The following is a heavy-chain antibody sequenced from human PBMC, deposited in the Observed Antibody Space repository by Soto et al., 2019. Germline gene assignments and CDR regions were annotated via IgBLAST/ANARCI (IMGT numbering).Heavy chain of an antibody. V-gene: IGHV4-34*01. CDR2: INHSGST. Sequence: PSETLSLTCAVYGGYFSGYYWSWIRQPPGKGLEWIGEINHSGSTNYNPSLKSRVTISVDTSKNQFSLKLSSVTAADTAVYYCARGHYYGSGSYYNVGGYYYGMDVWGQGTTVTVSS. CDR1: GGYFSGYY. D-gene: IGHD3-10*01. J-gene: IGHJ6*02. CDR3: ARGHYYGSGSYYNVGGYYYGMDV.